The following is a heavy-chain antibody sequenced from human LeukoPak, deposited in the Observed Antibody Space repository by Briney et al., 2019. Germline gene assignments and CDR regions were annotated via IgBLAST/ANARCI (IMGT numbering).Heavy chain of an antibody. CDR1: GGSFSGYY. Sequence: SETLSLTCAVYGGSFSGYYWSWIRQPPGKRLEWIGEINHSGSTNYNPSLKSRVTISVDTSKNQFSLKLSSVTAADTAVYYCARGRLWTRARFDYWGQGTLVTVSS. J-gene: IGHJ4*02. CDR3: ARGRLWTRARFDY. D-gene: IGHD3-10*01. V-gene: IGHV4-34*01. CDR2: INHSGST.